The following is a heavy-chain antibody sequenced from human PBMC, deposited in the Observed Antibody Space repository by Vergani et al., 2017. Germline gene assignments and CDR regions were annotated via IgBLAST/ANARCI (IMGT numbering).Heavy chain of an antibody. CDR3: ARGDCSAGSCHLSKLSGDWFDP. D-gene: IGHD2-15*01. J-gene: IGHJ5*02. V-gene: IGHV3-33*01. CDR1: GFTFSSYG. CDR2: IWYDGSNQ. Sequence: QVQLVESGGGVVQPGRSLRLSCAASGFTFSSYGMHWVRQAPGKGLEWVAVIWYDGSNQYYADSVKGRFTISRDNSKNTLYLQMNSLRAEDTAVYYCARGDCSAGSCHLSKLSGDWFDPWGQGTLVTVSS.